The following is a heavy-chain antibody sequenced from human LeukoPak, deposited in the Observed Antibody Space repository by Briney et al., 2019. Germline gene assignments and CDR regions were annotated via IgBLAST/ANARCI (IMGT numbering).Heavy chain of an antibody. Sequence: PGGSLRLSCAASGFTFSSYAMSWVRQAPGKGLEWVSAISGSGGSTYYADSVKGRFTISRDNSKNTLYLQMDSLRAEDTAVYYCSNDGGGFGELFNYYYGMDVWGQGTTVTVSS. CDR1: GFTFSSYA. CDR2: ISGSGGST. CDR3: SNDGGGFGELFNYYYGMDV. J-gene: IGHJ6*02. D-gene: IGHD3-10*01. V-gene: IGHV3-23*01.